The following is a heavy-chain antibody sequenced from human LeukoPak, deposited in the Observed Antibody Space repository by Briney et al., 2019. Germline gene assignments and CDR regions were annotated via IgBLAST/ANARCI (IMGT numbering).Heavy chain of an antibody. CDR3: ARDLWPHRLVYDFWSGPRYAFDI. Sequence: PGGSLRLSCAASGFTFSSYAMHWVRQAPGKGLEWVAVISYDGSNKYYADSVKGRFTISRDNSKNTLYLQMNSLRAEDTAVYYCARDLWPHRLVYDFWSGPRYAFDIWGQGTMVTVSS. V-gene: IGHV3-30-3*01. J-gene: IGHJ3*02. CDR2: ISYDGSNK. D-gene: IGHD3-3*01. CDR1: GFTFSSYA.